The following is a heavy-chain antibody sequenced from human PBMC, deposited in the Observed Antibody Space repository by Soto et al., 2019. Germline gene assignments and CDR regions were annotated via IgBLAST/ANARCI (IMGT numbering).Heavy chain of an antibody. D-gene: IGHD6-6*01. V-gene: IGHV4-34*01. CDR1: GGSFSGYY. CDR3: ARGKQLRSLDY. Sequence: TSETLSLTCAVYGGSFSGYYWSWIRQPPGKGLEWIGEINHSGSTNYNPSLKSRVTISVDTSKNQFSLKLSSVTAADTAVYYCARGKQLRSLDYWGQGTLVTVSS. J-gene: IGHJ4*02. CDR2: INHSGST.